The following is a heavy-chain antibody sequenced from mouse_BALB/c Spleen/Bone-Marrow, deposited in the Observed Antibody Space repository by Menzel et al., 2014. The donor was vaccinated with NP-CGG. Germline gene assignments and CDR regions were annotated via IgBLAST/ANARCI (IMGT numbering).Heavy chain of an antibody. CDR2: IHYSGST. D-gene: IGHD1-1*02. V-gene: IGHV3-1*02. J-gene: IGHJ4*01. Sequence: EVQLQQSGPDLVKPSQSLSLTCTVTGYSITSGYSWHWIRQFPGNKLEWMGYIHYSGSTNYNPSLKSRISITRDTSKNQFFLKLKSGTTEDAAAYYCARGYSYGVSRYARDYGGQGTSVTVSS. CDR1: GYSITSGYS. CDR3: ARGYSYGVSRYARDY.